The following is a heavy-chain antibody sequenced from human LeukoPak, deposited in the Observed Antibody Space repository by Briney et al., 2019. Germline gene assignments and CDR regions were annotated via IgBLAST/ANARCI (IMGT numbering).Heavy chain of an antibody. D-gene: IGHD5-24*01. V-gene: IGHV3-66*01. J-gene: IGHJ3*02. Sequence: GGSLRLSCAASRFIFSDYAMSWVRQAPGKGLEWVSVIYSGGSTYYADSVKGRFTISRDNSKNTLYLQMNSLRAEDTAAYYCASTGDGYNWSDAFDIWGQGTMVTVSS. CDR2: IYSGGST. CDR1: RFIFSDYA. CDR3: ASTGDGYNWSDAFDI.